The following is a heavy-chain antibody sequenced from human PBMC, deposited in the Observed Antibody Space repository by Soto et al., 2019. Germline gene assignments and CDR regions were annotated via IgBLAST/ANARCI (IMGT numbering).Heavy chain of an antibody. V-gene: IGHV4-61*01. CDR2: IYYSGST. CDR1: SGSVSSHSYY. Sequence: SETLSLTCTVSSGSVSSHSYYWSWIRQPPGKGLEWIGYIYYSGSTYYNPSLKSQVTISVDTSKNQFSLKLRSVTAADTAVHYCARTYCSSASCYGLYYFGMDVWGQGTTVTVSS. CDR3: ARTYCSSASCYGLYYFGMDV. D-gene: IGHD2-2*01. J-gene: IGHJ6*02.